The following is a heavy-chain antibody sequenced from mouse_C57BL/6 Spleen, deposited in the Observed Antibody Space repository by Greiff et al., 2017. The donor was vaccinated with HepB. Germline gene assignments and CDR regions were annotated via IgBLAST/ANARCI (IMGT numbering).Heavy chain of an antibody. D-gene: IGHD1-1*01. CDR1: GFNIKDYY. V-gene: IGHV14-1*01. CDR3: TTLYYYGSNY. CDR2: IDPEDGDT. Sequence: EVQLQQSGAELVRPGASVKLSCTASGFNIKDYYMHWVKQRPEQGLEWIGRIDPEDGDTEYAPKFQGKATMTADTSSNPAYLQLSSLTSEDTAVYYCTTLYYYGSNYWGQGTTLTVSS. J-gene: IGHJ2*01.